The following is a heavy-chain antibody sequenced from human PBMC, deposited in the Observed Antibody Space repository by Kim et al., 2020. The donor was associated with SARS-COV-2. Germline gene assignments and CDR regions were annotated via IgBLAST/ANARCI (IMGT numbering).Heavy chain of an antibody. CDR3: ATSIAASGTLDY. Sequence: GGSLRLSCEASGFFFNSYDMNWVRQAPGKGLEWVSAISASGGTTYYADSVKGRFTISRDNSKNTLYLQIHSLRAEDTATFYCATSIAASGTLDYWGQGTLVTVSS. CDR2: ISASGGTT. V-gene: IGHV3-23*01. D-gene: IGHD6-13*01. CDR1: GFFFNSYD. J-gene: IGHJ4*02.